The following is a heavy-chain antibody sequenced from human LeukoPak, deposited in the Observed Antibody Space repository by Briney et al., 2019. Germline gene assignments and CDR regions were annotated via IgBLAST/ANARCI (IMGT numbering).Heavy chain of an antibody. CDR3: AKDFRDSGDYHLFDY. V-gene: IGHV3-30-3*01. Sequence: GGSLRLSCAASGFTFSSFGMHWARQAPGKGLEWVAVITYDGSKKYYADSVKGRFTISRDNSKNTLYLQMDSLRAEDTAVYYCAKDFRDSGDYHLFDYWGQGTLVTVSS. D-gene: IGHD4-17*01. CDR1: GFTFSSFG. CDR2: ITYDGSKK. J-gene: IGHJ4*02.